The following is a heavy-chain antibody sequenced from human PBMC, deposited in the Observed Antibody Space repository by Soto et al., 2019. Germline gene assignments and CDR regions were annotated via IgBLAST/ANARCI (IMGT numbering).Heavy chain of an antibody. CDR2: MYNTGST. CDR3: ARDLWGYCGADCYPLDV. Sequence: QVRLQESGPGLVKPSETLSLTCTVSGGSISSYYWSWIRQPPGKGLEWIGYMYNTGSTIYNPSLKSRVTISVDPTKNQFSRKLNSVTAADTAVYYCARDLWGYCGADCYPLDVWGQGTTVTVSS. V-gene: IGHV4-59*01. CDR1: GGSISSYY. J-gene: IGHJ6*02. D-gene: IGHD2-21*02.